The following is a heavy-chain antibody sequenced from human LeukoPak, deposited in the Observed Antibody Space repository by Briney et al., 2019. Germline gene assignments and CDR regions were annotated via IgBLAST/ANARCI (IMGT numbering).Heavy chain of an antibody. CDR1: GFTFSSYS. D-gene: IGHD2-15*01. V-gene: IGHV3-21*01. Sequence: PGGSLRLSCAASGFTFSSYSMNWVRQAPGKGLEWVSSISSGSSYIYYADSVKGRFTISRDNAKNSLYLQMNSLRAEDTAVYYCASQSSPNYWGQGTLVTVSS. J-gene: IGHJ4*02. CDR2: ISSGSSYI. CDR3: ASQSSPNY.